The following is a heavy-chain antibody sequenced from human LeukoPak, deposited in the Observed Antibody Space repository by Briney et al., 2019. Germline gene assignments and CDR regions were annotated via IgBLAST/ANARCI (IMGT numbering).Heavy chain of an antibody. J-gene: IGHJ4*02. V-gene: IGHV4-39*01. Sequence: PSETLSLTCAVSGYSISSSNYYWGWIRQPPGKGLEWIGSIYYSGNTYYNPSLKSRVTISVDTSKNQFSLRLSSVTAADTAVYYCARRARGTYLYCFDYWGQGTLVSVSS. D-gene: IGHD1-26*01. CDR3: ARRARGTYLYCFDY. CDR2: IYYSGNT. CDR1: GYSISSSNYY.